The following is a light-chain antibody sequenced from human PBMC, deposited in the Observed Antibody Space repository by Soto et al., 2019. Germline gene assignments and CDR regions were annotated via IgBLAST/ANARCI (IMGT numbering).Light chain of an antibody. Sequence: QSVLTQPPSVSTAAGQKVTISCSGSSSNTGNNYVSWYQQLPGTAPKLLIYGNNKRPSGIPDRFSGSKSGTSATLGITGLQTGDEADYYCGTWDSSLSAVVFGGGTKLTVL. V-gene: IGLV1-51*01. CDR2: GNN. CDR1: SSNTGNNY. J-gene: IGLJ3*02. CDR3: GTWDSSLSAVV.